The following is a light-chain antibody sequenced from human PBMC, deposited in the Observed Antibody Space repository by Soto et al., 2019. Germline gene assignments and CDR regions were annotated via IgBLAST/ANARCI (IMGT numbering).Light chain of an antibody. CDR2: EAS. CDR3: QQCNRYPIA. Sequence: DIQMTQSPSTLSASVGDRVTITCRASQTISDFLAWYQHKPGEAPKLLIAEASRLESGVPSRFSGSGSGTEFTLTISSLQPDDSATYYCQQCNRYPIAFGQGTRLEIK. V-gene: IGKV1-5*01. J-gene: IGKJ5*01. CDR1: QTISDF.